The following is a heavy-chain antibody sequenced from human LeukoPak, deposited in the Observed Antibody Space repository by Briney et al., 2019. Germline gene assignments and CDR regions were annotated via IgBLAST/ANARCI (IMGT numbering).Heavy chain of an antibody. CDR1: GFTVSSNY. CDR3: ASLSLRFYDY. V-gene: IGHV3-53*01. D-gene: IGHD3-3*01. J-gene: IGHJ4*02. Sequence: GGSLRLSCAASGFTVSSNYMSWVRQAPGKGLEWVSVIYSGGSTYYADSVKGRFTISRDNAKNSLYLQMNSLRAEDTAVYYCASLSLRFYDYWGQGTLVTVSS. CDR2: IYSGGST.